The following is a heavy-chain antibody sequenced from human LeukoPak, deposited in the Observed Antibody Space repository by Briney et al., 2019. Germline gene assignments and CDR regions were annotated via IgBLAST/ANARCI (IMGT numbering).Heavy chain of an antibody. Sequence: SQTLSLTCTVSGGSISSGDYYWGWIRQPPGKGLEWIGYIYYSGSTYYNPSLKSRVTISVDTSKNQFSLKLSSVTAADTAVYYCARTGVATIPNWFDPWGQGTLVTVSS. CDR3: ARTGVATIPNWFDP. CDR1: GGSISSGDYY. J-gene: IGHJ5*02. CDR2: IYYSGST. V-gene: IGHV4-30-4*01. D-gene: IGHD5-12*01.